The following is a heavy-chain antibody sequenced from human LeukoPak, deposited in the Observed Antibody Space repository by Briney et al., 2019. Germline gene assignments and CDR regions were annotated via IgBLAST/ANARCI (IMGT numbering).Heavy chain of an antibody. V-gene: IGHV4-59*01. CDR2: ISDSGST. J-gene: IGHJ5*02. Sequence: KPSETLSLTCTVSGDSISSYYWSWIRQPPGKRLEWIGCISDSGSTNYNPSLKSRVTISVDTSKSQFSLKLSFVTAADTAVYYCARGRLLEWFDSWGQGTLVSVSS. CDR3: ARGRLLEWFDS. CDR1: GDSISSYY. D-gene: IGHD3-3*01.